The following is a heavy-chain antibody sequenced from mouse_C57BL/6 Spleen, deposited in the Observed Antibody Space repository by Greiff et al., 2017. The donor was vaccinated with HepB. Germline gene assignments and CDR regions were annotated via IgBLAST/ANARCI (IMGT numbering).Heavy chain of an antibody. J-gene: IGHJ4*01. Sequence: QVQLQQSGAELAKPGASVKLSCKASGYTFTSYWMPWVKQRPGQGLEWIGYINPSSGYTKYNQKFKDKATLTADKSSSTAYMQLSSLTYEDSAVYYCARDRRAYGSSSGAMDYWGQGTSVTVSS. CDR2: INPSSGYT. CDR3: ARDRRAYGSSSGAMDY. V-gene: IGHV1-7*01. D-gene: IGHD1-1*01. CDR1: GYTFTSYW.